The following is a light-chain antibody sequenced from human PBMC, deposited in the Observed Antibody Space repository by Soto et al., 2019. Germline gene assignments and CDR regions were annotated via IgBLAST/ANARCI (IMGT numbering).Light chain of an antibody. J-gene: IGKJ5*01. V-gene: IGKV1-27*01. CDR3: QQYDKWPPIP. CDR1: QGISNY. Sequence: DIQMTQSPSSLSASVGDRGTITCRASQGISNYLAWYQQKPVKVPKLLXYXAXXLPSGVPARFSGSGSGKDFPLTISSLQSEDFAVYYCQQYDKWPPIPFGQGTRLEIK. CDR2: XAX.